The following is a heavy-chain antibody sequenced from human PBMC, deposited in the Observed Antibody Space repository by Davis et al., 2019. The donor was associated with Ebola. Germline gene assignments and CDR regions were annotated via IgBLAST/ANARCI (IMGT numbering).Heavy chain of an antibody. V-gene: IGHV5-51*01. CDR2: IYPDDSRI. J-gene: IGHJ6*02. CDR1: GYTFRGYW. D-gene: IGHD5-12*01. CDR3: ARPKVYGAYEGWASGMDV. Sequence: GESLKISCKGSGYTFRGYWIHWVRQKPGKGLEWIGIIYPDDSRITYSPSFQGQVTISVDKSISTAYLQWSSLKASDTAMYYCARPKVYGAYEGWASGMDVWGQGTTVTVSS.